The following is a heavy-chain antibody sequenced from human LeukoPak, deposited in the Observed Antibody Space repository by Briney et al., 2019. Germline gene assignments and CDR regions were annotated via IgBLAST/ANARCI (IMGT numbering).Heavy chain of an antibody. CDR1: GYSFTSYW. V-gene: IGHV5-51*01. Sequence: GESLKISCKGSGYSFTSYWMGWMRQMPGKGLEWMGIIYPGDSDTRYSPSFQGQVTISADKSISTAYLQWSSLKASDTAMYYCARQIHPIYGGYLYYFDYWGQGTLVTVSS. D-gene: IGHD5-12*01. J-gene: IGHJ4*02. CDR2: IYPGDSDT. CDR3: ARQIHPIYGGYLYYFDY.